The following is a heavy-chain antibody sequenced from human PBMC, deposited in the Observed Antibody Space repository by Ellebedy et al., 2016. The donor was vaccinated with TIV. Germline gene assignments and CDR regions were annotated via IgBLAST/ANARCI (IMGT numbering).Heavy chain of an antibody. V-gene: IGHV3-33*01. CDR1: GFTFSIYG. J-gene: IGHJ4*02. Sequence: GESLKISXAASGFTFSIYGMHWVRQAPGKGLEWVALIWYDGSNKYYVDSVMGRFTISRDNSKNTLYLQMDSLRAEDTALYYCVRDRDWAFDYWGQGTLVTVSS. CDR3: VRDRDWAFDY. D-gene: IGHD3-9*01. CDR2: IWYDGSNK.